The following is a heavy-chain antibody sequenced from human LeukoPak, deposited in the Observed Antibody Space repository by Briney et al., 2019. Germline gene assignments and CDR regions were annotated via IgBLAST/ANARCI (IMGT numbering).Heavy chain of an antibody. Sequence: PGGSLRLSCAASGFTFSSYDMTWVRHAPGKGLEWVAYIKYDGSEKYYVDSVEGRFTISRDNAKNSLYLQMNSLRGEDTAVYYCARVGCTSSTCFGYLIFDYWGQGALVTVSS. J-gene: IGHJ4*02. CDR1: GFTFSSYD. CDR3: ARVGCTSSTCFGYLIFDY. V-gene: IGHV3-7*01. D-gene: IGHD2-15*01. CDR2: IKYDGSEK.